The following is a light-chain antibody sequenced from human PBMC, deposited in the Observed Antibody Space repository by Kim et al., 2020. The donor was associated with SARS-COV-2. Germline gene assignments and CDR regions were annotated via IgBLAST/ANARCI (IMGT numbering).Light chain of an antibody. V-gene: IGLV1-40*01. J-gene: IGLJ3*02. CDR2: GNT. CDR3: QSYDASLSGWV. CDR1: RSNLGARCE. Sequence: QRGTFSGTGARSNLGARCEVRRHHQLPGKPPNRLFAGNTNRPSADPGRFSGSKSGTSASLPIPELQAEDEADCFCQSYDASLSGWVFGGGTQLTVL.